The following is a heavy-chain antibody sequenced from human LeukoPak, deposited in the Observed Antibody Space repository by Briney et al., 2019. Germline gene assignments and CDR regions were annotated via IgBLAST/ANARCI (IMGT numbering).Heavy chain of an antibody. CDR1: GGSISSSSYY. CDR2: IYYSGST. Sequence: SETLSLTCTVSGGSISSSSYYWGWIRQPPGKGLEWIGSIYYSGSTYYNPSLKSRVTISVDTSKNQFSLKLSSVTAADTAVYYCPGQWHKKDYWGQGTLVTVSS. CDR3: PGQWHKKDY. J-gene: IGHJ4*02. D-gene: IGHD6-19*01. V-gene: IGHV4-39*07.